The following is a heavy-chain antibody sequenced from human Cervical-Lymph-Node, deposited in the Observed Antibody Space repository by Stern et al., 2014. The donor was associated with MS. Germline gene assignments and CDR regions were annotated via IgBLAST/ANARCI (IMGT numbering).Heavy chain of an antibody. V-gene: IGHV3-30*01. CDR1: GFTFSSYA. CDR3: ARDMGASVAGTNYYYYGMDV. CDR2: ISYDGSNK. D-gene: IGHD6-19*01. Sequence: VQLVESGGGVVQPGRSLRLSCAASGFTFSSYAMHWVRQAPGKGLEWVAVISYDGSNKYYADSVKGRFTISRDNSKNTLYLQMNSLRAEDTAVYYCARDMGASVAGTNYYYYGMDVWGQGTTVTVSS. J-gene: IGHJ6*02.